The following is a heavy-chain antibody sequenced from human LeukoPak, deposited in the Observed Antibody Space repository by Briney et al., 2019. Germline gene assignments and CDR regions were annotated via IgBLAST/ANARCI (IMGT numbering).Heavy chain of an antibody. D-gene: IGHD3-9*01. Sequence: QPSGTLSLTCAVSGGSISSSNWWSWVRQPPGKGLEWIGEIYHSGSTNYNPSLKSRVTISVDKSKNQFSLKLSSVTAADTAVYYCARNLLRYFDWTTYNWFDPWGQGTLVTVSS. J-gene: IGHJ5*02. V-gene: IGHV4-4*02. CDR2: IYHSGST. CDR1: GGSISSSNW. CDR3: ARNLLRYFDWTTYNWFDP.